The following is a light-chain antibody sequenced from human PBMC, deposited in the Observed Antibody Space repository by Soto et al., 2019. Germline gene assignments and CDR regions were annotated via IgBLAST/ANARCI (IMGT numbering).Light chain of an antibody. J-gene: IGLJ1*01. CDR2: EVT. CDR1: NTDVGGYDR. CDR3: SSYTNINTRACV. Sequence: QSVLTQPASVSGSPGQSITISCTGTNTDVGGYDRVSWYQQHPGKAPKLIIYEVTDRPSGVSNRFSGSKSGNTASLTISGLQAEDEAEYYCSSYTNINTRACVFGTGTKLTVL. V-gene: IGLV2-14*01.